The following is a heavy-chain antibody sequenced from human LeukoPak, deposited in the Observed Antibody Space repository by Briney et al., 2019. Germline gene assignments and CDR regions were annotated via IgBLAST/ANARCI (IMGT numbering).Heavy chain of an antibody. CDR2: IYYTGST. D-gene: IGHD6-19*01. J-gene: IGHJ3*02. CDR3: ARAYRGGWIDAFDM. Sequence: PSETLSLTCTVSGGSISSSSYYWGWIRQPPGKGLDWIGYIYYTGSTNYNPSLKSRVTISVDTSKNQFSLKLNSVTAADTAVYYCARAYRGGWIDAFDMWGQGTMVTVSS. V-gene: IGHV4-61*05. CDR1: GGSISSSSYY.